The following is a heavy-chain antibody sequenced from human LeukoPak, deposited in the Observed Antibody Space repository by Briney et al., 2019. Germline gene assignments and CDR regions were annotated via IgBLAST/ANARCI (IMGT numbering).Heavy chain of an antibody. CDR1: GFTFDDYG. D-gene: IGHD2-2*01. J-gene: IGHJ4*02. CDR3: ASEGWDIVVVPAANDY. V-gene: IGHV3-20*04. CDR2: IDRNGDST. Sequence: GGSLRLSCAASGFTFDDYGMSWVRQAPGKGLEWVSGIDRNGDSTGYADSVEGRFTISRDNAKNSLCLQMNSLRAEDTAVYYCASEGWDIVVVPAANDYWGQGTLVTVSS.